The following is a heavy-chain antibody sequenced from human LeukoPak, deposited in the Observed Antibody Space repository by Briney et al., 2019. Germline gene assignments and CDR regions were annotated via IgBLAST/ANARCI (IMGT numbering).Heavy chain of an antibody. CDR1: GFPFSSYW. D-gene: IGHD4-17*01. CDR3: ARGPLHGAFDY. CDR2: INSDVRST. Sequence: GGSLRLSCAASGFPFSSYWMHWVRQAPGKGLVWVSRINSDVRSTSYADSVKGRFTISRDNAKNTLYLQMNSLRADDTAVYYCARGPLHGAFDYWGQGTLVTVSS. V-gene: IGHV3-74*01. J-gene: IGHJ4*02.